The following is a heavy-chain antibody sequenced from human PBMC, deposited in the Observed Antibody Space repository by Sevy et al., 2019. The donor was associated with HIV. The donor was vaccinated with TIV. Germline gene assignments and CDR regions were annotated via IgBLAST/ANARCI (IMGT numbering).Heavy chain of an antibody. D-gene: IGHD5-18*01. CDR1: GGSISSGGYY. CDR3: ARVGYRNYLDY. CDR2: IYYSGST. V-gene: IGHV4-31*03. J-gene: IGHJ4*02. Sequence: SETLSLTCTVSGGSISSGGYYWSWVRQHPGKGLEWIGYIYYSGSTYHNPSLKSRVTLSVDTSKNQFSLKLSSVTAADTAVYYCARVGYRNYLDYWGQGTLVTVSS.